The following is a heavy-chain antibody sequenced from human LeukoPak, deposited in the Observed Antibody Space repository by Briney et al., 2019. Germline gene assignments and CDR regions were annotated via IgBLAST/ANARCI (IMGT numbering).Heavy chain of an antibody. CDR2: ISGSGVST. J-gene: IGHJ6*03. Sequence: GGSLRLSCAASGITVSSNYMSWVRQAPGKGLEWVSAISGSGVSTYYADSVKGRFTVSRDNSKNTLYPRMNSLRVEDTAVYYCARSMGYYGSGSYYNLGYYYMDVWGKGTTVTVSS. D-gene: IGHD3-10*01. CDR1: GITVSSNY. V-gene: IGHV3-23*01. CDR3: ARSMGYYGSGSYYNLGYYYMDV.